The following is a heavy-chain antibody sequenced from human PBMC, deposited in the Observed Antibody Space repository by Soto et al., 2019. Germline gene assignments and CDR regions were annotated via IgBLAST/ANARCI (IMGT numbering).Heavy chain of an antibody. Sequence: AGQVSCTRPGYPFSTRGNSWVRHAPGQGLGGVGWIRPDNGNRKSAQRPQGRVTLTTDTSASTAYMELRSLTSDDTARYDGGSDTASTRCNGWGQGTLVTVYS. J-gene: IGHJ4*02. V-gene: IGHV1-18*01. CDR1: GYPFSTRG. CDR3: GSDTASTRCNG. D-gene: IGHD5-18*01. CDR2: IRPDNGNR.